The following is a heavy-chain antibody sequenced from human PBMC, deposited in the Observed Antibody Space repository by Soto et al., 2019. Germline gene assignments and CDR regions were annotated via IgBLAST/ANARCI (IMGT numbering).Heavy chain of an antibody. D-gene: IGHD2-15*01. CDR2: VYYTGST. V-gene: IGHV4-59*01. J-gene: IGHJ5*02. CDR1: GVPFSSFY. CDR3: ARDTPWGDWFDP. Sequence: PSSTLPLTCCVSGVPFSSFYWSSILLPPGKGLEWIRYVYYTGSTQYHPSLKSRVTISIDTSNHQSSLKLSSVTAADTAVSYCARDTPWGDWFDPWAQGTQVTVSS.